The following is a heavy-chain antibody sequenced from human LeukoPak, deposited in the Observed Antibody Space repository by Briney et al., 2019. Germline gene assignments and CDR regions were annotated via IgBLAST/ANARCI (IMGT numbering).Heavy chain of an antibody. CDR3: ARVGVIISHNWFDP. CDR1: GYSFTDYY. Sequence: GASVKVSCKASGYSFTDYYIHWVRQAPGQGLEWMGQITGLFATAHYAQKFQGRVTITTDESTGAVYMELSSLRSEDTAVYYCARVGVIISHNWFDPWGQGTLVTVSS. CDR2: ITGLFATA. V-gene: IGHV1-69*05. J-gene: IGHJ5*02. D-gene: IGHD3-3*01.